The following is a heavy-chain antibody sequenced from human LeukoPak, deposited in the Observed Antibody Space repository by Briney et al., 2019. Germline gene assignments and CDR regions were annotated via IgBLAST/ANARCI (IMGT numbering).Heavy chain of an antibody. D-gene: IGHD3-10*01. CDR3: AREGYYGSGSPPSLYFDY. V-gene: IGHV3-30-3*01. J-gene: IGHJ4*02. CDR1: GFTFRNYV. Sequence: GGSLRLSCAASGFTFRNYVIHWVRQAPGKGLEWVAVTPSDLNVKLYADSVKGRLTISRDNSRSTLYLQMNSLRPEDTAIYYCAREGYYGSGSPPSLYFDYWGQGTLVTVSS. CDR2: TPSDLNVK.